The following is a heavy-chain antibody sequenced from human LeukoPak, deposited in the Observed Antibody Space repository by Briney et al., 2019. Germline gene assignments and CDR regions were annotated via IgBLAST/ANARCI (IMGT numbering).Heavy chain of an antibody. CDR1: GFTLIGYW. Sequence: GGSLRLSCAASGFTLIGYWMSWVRQAPGKGLEWVALMNQDGSEKYYVDSVKGRFTISRDNVKDSLYLQMNSLRAEDTARYYCARETGLGADYWGQGTLVTVSS. J-gene: IGHJ4*02. V-gene: IGHV3-7*01. CDR3: ARETGLGADY. D-gene: IGHD1-26*01. CDR2: MNQDGSEK.